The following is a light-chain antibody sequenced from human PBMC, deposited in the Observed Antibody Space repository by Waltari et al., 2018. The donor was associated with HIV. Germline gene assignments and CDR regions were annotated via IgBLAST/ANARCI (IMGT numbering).Light chain of an antibody. Sequence: DIVMTQSPDSLAVSLGERATINCKSSQSVLYSSNNKNYLAWYQQKPGQPPKLLIYWASTRESGVPDRFRGSGSGTDFTRTISSLQAEDVAVYYCQQYYSTPYTFGQGTKLEIK. CDR3: QQYYSTPYT. CDR2: WAS. CDR1: QSVLYSSNNKNY. V-gene: IGKV4-1*01. J-gene: IGKJ2*01.